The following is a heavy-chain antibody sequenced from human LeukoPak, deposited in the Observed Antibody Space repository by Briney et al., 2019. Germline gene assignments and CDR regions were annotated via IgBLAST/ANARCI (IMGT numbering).Heavy chain of an antibody. V-gene: IGHV3-53*01. J-gene: IGHJ4*02. CDR3: ARVRSSGWSFDY. Sequence: GGSLRLSCAASGFTVISNYMSWVRQAPGKGLEWVSLIYSGGSTYYADSVKGRFTISRDNAKNSLYLQMDSLRDEDTAVYYCARVRSSGWSFDYWGQGTLVTVSS. CDR2: IYSGGST. CDR1: GFTVISNY. D-gene: IGHD6-19*01.